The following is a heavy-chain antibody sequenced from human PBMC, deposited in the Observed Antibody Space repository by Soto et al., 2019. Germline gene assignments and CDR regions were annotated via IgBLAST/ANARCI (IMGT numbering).Heavy chain of an antibody. J-gene: IGHJ5*02. Sequence: QVQLQESGPGLVKPSQTLSLTCTVSGGSISSGGYYWSWIRQHPGKGLGWIGYIYYSGSTYYNPSLKNRVTIPVDTSKNQFSLKLSSVTAANTAVYYCAREAAGILNWFDPWGQGTRVTVSS. D-gene: IGHD6-25*01. CDR2: IYYSGST. CDR3: AREAAGILNWFDP. CDR1: GGSISSGGYY. V-gene: IGHV4-31*03.